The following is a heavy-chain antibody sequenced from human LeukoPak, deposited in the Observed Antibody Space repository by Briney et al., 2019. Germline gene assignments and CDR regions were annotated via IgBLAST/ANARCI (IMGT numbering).Heavy chain of an antibody. J-gene: IGHJ4*02. CDR1: GYTFTDYY. Sequence: ASVKVSCKVSGYTFTDYYMHWVQQAPGKGLEWMGLVDPEDGETIYAEKFQGRVTITADTFTDTAYMELSSLRSEDTAVYYCATAPYYYGSGSYYSFRFDYWGQGTLVTVSS. CDR3: ATAPYYYGSGSYYSFRFDY. V-gene: IGHV1-69-2*01. CDR2: VDPEDGET. D-gene: IGHD3-10*01.